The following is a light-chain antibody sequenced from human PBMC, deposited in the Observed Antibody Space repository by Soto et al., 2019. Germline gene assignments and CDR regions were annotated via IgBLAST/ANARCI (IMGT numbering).Light chain of an antibody. CDR1: SSDVGGYNY. CDR3: SSYTSSSTYG. Sequence: QSVLTQPASVSGSPGQSITIACTGTSSDVGGYNYVSWYQQYPGKAPRLVISDVSNRPSGVSNRFSGSKSGNSASLTISGLQAEDEADYYCSSYTSSSTYGFGTGTKLTVL. CDR2: DVS. V-gene: IGLV2-14*01. J-gene: IGLJ1*01.